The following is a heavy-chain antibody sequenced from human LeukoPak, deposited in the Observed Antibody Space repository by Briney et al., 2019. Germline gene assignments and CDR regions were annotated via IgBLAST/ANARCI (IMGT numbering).Heavy chain of an antibody. CDR1: GFAFTAYL. Sequence: GGSLRLSCAASGFAFTAYLIHWVRQPPGKGLEWVAVMSSDGNAILYADSVRGRFTISRDNSKNTLYLQVNSLRVEDTAVYYCVREGEHFDYWGQGTLVTVSS. D-gene: IGHD1/OR15-1a*01. V-gene: IGHV3-30-3*01. CDR3: VREGEHFDY. CDR2: MSSDGNAI. J-gene: IGHJ4*02.